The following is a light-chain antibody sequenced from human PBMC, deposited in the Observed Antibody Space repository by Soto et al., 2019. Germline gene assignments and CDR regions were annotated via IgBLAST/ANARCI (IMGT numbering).Light chain of an antibody. CDR1: SSDVGGYNY. J-gene: IGLJ2*01. V-gene: IGLV2-14*01. Sequence: QSVLTQPASVSGSPGQSITISCTGTSSDVGGYNYVSWYQQHPGKAPKLMIYDVSNRPSGVSNRFSGSKSGNTASLTISGLQAEDEADYYCSSSTSSSLVFGGGTKLTVL. CDR3: SSSTSSSLV. CDR2: DVS.